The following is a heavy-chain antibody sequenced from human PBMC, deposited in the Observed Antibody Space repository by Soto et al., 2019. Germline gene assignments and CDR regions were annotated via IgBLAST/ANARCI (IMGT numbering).Heavy chain of an antibody. J-gene: IGHJ4*02. Sequence: QVQLVESGGGVVQPGRSLRLSCAASGFTFSSYAMHWVRQAPGKGLEWVAVISYDGSNKYYADSVKGRFTISRDNSKNTLYLQMNSLRDKDTVVYYCARVDSSGYYYFDSWGPGTLVTVSS. CDR2: ISYDGSNK. CDR1: GFTFSSYA. V-gene: IGHV3-30-3*01. CDR3: ARVDSSGYYYFDS. D-gene: IGHD3-22*01.